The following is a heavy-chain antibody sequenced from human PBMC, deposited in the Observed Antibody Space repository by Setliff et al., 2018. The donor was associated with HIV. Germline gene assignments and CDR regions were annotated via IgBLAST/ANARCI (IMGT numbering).Heavy chain of an antibody. CDR1: GGSFSGYY. V-gene: IGHV4-59*12. CDR3: ASSSPQLSGYWYYFDY. Sequence: SETLSLTCAVYGGSFSGYYWSWIRQPPGKGLEWIGYIHYSGSTNYNPSLKSRVTISVDTSKNQFSLKLSSVTAADTAVYYCASSSPQLSGYWYYFDYWGQGTLVTVSS. CDR2: IHYSGST. J-gene: IGHJ4*02. D-gene: IGHD3-22*01.